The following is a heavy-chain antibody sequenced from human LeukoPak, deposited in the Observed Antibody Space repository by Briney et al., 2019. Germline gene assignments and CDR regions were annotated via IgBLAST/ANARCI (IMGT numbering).Heavy chain of an antibody. CDR1: GFTFSSHG. CDR3: ARDGGYHSSGPFDY. J-gene: IGHJ4*02. CDR2: IWYDGSDK. Sequence: PGGSLRLSCAASGFTFSSHGMHWVRQAPGKGLEWVSIIWYDGSDKYYTDSVKGRFTISRDNSKNTVYPQMNSLRAEDTAVYYCARDGGYHSSGPFDYWGQGTLVTVSS. D-gene: IGHD3-22*01. V-gene: IGHV3-33*01.